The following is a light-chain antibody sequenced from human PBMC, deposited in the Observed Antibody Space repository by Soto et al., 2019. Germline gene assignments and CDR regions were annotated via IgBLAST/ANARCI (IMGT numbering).Light chain of an antibody. CDR2: EVS. CDR3: SSYTGSVTL. Sequence: QSALTQPASVSGSPGQSITISCTGTSSDIGGYNFVSWYQQHPGKAPHLIIYEVSNRPSGVSNRFSGSKSGDTASLTISGHQAEDETDYYCSSYTGSVTLFGGGTKLTVL. CDR1: SSDIGGYNF. J-gene: IGLJ2*01. V-gene: IGLV2-14*01.